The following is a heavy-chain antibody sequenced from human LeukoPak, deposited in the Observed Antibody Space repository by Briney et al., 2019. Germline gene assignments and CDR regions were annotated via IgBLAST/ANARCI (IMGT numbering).Heavy chain of an antibody. CDR2: ISGDGSSI. J-gene: IGHJ4*02. CDR1: GFTFRNYY. CDR3: ARSSNGVYIQ. Sequence: GGSLRLSCVASGFTFRNYYMHWVRQVPGKGLVWVSRISGDGSSIFYADSVKGRFTISRGNAKNSLYVQMNSLRADDSAVYYCARSSNGVYIQWGQGTQVTVSS. D-gene: IGHD2-8*01. V-gene: IGHV3-74*01.